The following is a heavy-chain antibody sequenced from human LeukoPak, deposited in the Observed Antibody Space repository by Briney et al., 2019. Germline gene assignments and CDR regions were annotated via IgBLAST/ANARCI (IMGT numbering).Heavy chain of an antibody. V-gene: IGHV3-66*01. CDR2: IYSGGST. CDR1: GFTVSSNY. D-gene: IGHD5-24*01. J-gene: IGHJ6*02. CDR3: ARDLRRDGYINGDYYYYGMDV. Sequence: GGSLRLSCAASGFTVSSNYMSWVRQAPGKGLEWVSVIYSGGSTYYADSVKGRFTISRDNSKNTLYLQMNSLRAEDTAVYYCARDLRRDGYINGDYYYYGMDVWGQGPRSPSP.